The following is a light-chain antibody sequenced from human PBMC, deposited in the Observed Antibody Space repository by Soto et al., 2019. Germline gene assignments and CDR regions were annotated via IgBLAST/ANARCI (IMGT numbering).Light chain of an antibody. CDR2: DVS. Sequence: QSVLTQPASVSGSPGQSITISCTGTSSDVGGYNYVSWYQQHPGKAPKLMIYDVSNRPSGVSNRFSGSKSGNTAPLTISGLQAEDEADYYCSSYTSSSREVFGTGTKVTVL. CDR1: SSDVGGYNY. V-gene: IGLV2-14*01. J-gene: IGLJ1*01. CDR3: SSYTSSSREV.